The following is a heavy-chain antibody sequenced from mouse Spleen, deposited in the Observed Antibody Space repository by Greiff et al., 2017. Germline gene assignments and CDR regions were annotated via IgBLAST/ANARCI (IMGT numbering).Heavy chain of an antibody. D-gene: IGHD1-1*01. CDR3: ARHERPYYYGRNYFDY. J-gene: IGHJ2*01. CDR2: FYPGSGSI. V-gene: IGHV1-62-2*01. Sequence: VQLQESGAELVKPGASVKLSCKASGYTFTEYTIHWVKQRSGQGLEWIGWFYPGSGSIKYNEKFKDKATLTADKSSSTVYMELSRLTSEDSAVYFCARHERPYYYGRNYFDYWGQGTTLTVSS. CDR1: GYTFTEYT.